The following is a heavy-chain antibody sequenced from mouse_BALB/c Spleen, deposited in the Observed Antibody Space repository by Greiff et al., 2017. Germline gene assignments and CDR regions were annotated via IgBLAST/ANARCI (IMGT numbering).Heavy chain of an antibody. J-gene: IGHJ4*01. V-gene: IGHV2-9*02. CDR2: IWAGGST. D-gene: IGHD2-4*01. Sequence: VKLMESGPGLVAPSQSLSITCTVSGFSLTSYGVHWVRQPPGKGLEWLGVIWAGGSTNYNSALMSRLSISKDNSKSQVFLKMNSLQTDDTAMYYSARGGLRGAMDYWGQGTSVTVSS. CDR3: ARGGLRGAMDY. CDR1: GFSLTSYG.